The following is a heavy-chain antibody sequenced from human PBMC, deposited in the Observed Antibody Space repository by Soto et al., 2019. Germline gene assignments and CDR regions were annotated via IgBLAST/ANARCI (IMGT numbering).Heavy chain of an antibody. J-gene: IGHJ4*02. CDR2: ISSSSSYI. V-gene: IGHV3-21*01. D-gene: IGHD2-2*01. CDR1: GFTFSSYS. Sequence: PGGSLRLSCAASGFTFSSYSMNWVRQAPGKGLEWVSSISSSSSYIYYADSVKGRFTISRDNAKNSLYLQMNSLRAEDTAVYYCARDDCSSTSCYAVDYWGQGTLVTVSS. CDR3: ARDDCSSTSCYAVDY.